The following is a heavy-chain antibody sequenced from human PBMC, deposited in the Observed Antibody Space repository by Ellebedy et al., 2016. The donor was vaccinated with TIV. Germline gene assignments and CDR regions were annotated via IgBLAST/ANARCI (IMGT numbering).Heavy chain of an antibody. CDR1: GGSISSYY. J-gene: IGHJ5*02. CDR3: ARQVYDFWSGYYSISDNWFDP. D-gene: IGHD3-3*01. V-gene: IGHV4-59*08. Sequence: SETLSLTCTVSGGSISSYYWSWIRQPPGKGLEWIGYIYYSGSTNYNPSLKSRVTISVDTSKNQFSLKLSSVTAADTAVYYRARQVYDFWSGYYSISDNWFDPWGQGTLVTVSS. CDR2: IYYSGST.